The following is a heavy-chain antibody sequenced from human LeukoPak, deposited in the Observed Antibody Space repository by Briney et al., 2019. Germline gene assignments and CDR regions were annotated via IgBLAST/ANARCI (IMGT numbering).Heavy chain of an antibody. CDR3: ARWASSTSCEDY. D-gene: IGHD2-2*01. CDR1: GFTFSSYS. CDR2: ISSSSSYI. V-gene: IGHV3-21*01. J-gene: IGHJ4*02. Sequence: SGGSLRLSCAASGFTFSSYSMNWVRQAPGKGLEWVSSISSSSSYIYYADSVKGRFTISRDNAKNSLYLQMNSLRAEDTAVYYCARWASSTSCEDYWGQGTLVTVSS.